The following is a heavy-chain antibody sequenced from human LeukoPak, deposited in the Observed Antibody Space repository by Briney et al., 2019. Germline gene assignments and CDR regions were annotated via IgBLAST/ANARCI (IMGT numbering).Heavy chain of an antibody. CDR2: ISSSGSTI. V-gene: IGHV3-11*01. Sequence: GGSLRLSCAASGFTFSDYYMSWIRQPPGKGLEGVAYISSSGSTIYYADSVKGRFTISRDIAKNSLYLQMNSLRAEDTAVYYCAREHGAETYYDFWSGYLTPENWFDPWGQGTLVTVSS. D-gene: IGHD3-3*01. CDR3: AREHGAETYYDFWSGYLTPENWFDP. J-gene: IGHJ5*02. CDR1: GFTFSDYY.